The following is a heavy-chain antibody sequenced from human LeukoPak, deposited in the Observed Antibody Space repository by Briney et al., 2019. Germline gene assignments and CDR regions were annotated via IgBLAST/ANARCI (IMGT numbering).Heavy chain of an antibody. CDR1: GYIFTTYW. Sequence: GESLKISCKGSGYIFTTYWIGWVRQKPGKGLEWMALIYPGDSQTRYSPSFEGQVTISADKSISTAYLQWASLEASDTAMYYCVRRSRAVRGLLSFLGDCWGQGALVTVSS. J-gene: IGHJ4*02. CDR2: IYPGDSQT. CDR3: VRRSRAVRGLLSFLGDC. D-gene: IGHD3-3*02. V-gene: IGHV5-51*01.